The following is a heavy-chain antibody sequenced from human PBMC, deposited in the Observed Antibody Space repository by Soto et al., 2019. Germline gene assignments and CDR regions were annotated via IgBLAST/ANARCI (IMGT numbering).Heavy chain of an antibody. D-gene: IGHD1-26*01. V-gene: IGHV3-7*03. CDR2: IKEHGGQD. J-gene: IGHJ4*02. CDR3: ARFYSGSYYYFDY. CDR1: GFTFNTYW. Sequence: PGGSLRLSCAASGFTFNTYWMSWVRQAPGKGLEWVAHIKEHGGQDFYVDSVKGRFTIFRDNAKNSLYLQMNSLRAEDTAVYYCARFYSGSYYYFDYWGQGTLVTVSS.